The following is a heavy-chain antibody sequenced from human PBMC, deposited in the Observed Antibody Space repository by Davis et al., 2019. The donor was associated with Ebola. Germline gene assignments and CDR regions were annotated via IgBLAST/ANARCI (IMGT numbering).Heavy chain of an antibody. CDR3: ARLAVAAHWYIDL. Sequence: SGPTLVQPPQTLTLTCTFSGFSLTTSGVGVGWIRQPPGKALEWLALIYWDDDKRYSPSLRRRLTITKDTSKNQVVLTMTNMDPLDKATYYCARLAVAAHWYIDLWGRGTLATVSS. J-gene: IGHJ2*01. CDR2: IYWDDDK. D-gene: IGHD6-19*01. CDR1: GFSLTTSGVG. V-gene: IGHV2-5*02.